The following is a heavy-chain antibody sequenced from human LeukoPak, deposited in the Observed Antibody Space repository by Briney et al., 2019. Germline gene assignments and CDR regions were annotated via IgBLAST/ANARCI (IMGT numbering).Heavy chain of an antibody. Sequence: PSETLSLTCTVSGGSISSYYWSWIRQPAGKGLEWIGRIYTSGSTNYNPSLKSRVTISVDTSKNQFSLKLSSVTAADTAVYYWARXXXSHDYGXNXEYYYYYMDVWGKGTTVTVSS. CDR2: IYTSGST. D-gene: IGHD4-23*01. CDR3: ARXXXSHDYGXNXEYYYYYMDV. V-gene: IGHV4-4*07. J-gene: IGHJ6*03. CDR1: GGSISSYY.